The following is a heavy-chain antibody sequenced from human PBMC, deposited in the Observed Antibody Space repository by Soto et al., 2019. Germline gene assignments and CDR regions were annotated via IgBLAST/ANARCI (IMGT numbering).Heavy chain of an antibody. CDR2: IDPTDSYT. V-gene: IGHV5-10-1*01. D-gene: IGHD2-15*01. CDR1: GYAFISYW. CDR3: ARGGPQVVHNWVDP. J-gene: IGHJ5*02. Sequence: GESLKISCKGSGYAFISYWINWLRQMPGKGLEWMGRIDPTDSYTNYNPSFQGHVTISADKSLSTAYLQWDSLRASDTATYYCARGGPQVVHNWVDPWGQGTLVTVSS.